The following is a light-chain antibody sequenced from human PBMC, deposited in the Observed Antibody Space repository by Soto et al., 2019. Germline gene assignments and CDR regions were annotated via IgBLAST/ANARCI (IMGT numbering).Light chain of an antibody. CDR3: SSYRSPSTLV. Sequence: QSALTQPASVSGSPGQSITISCTGTSSDIGGYNSVSWYQQHPGKAPKLMIYEVSNRPSGVSNRFSGSKSGDTASLTISGLQAEDEADYYCSSYRSPSTLVFGGGTQLTVL. V-gene: IGLV2-14*01. CDR2: EVS. J-gene: IGLJ3*02. CDR1: SSDIGGYNS.